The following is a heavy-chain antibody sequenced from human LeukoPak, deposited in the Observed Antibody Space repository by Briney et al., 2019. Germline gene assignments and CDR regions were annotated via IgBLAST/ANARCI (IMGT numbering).Heavy chain of an antibody. Sequence: GGSLRLSCEASGFTFSSYATSWVRQAPGKGLEWVSAIRDSGSSTHYADSVKGRFTTSRDNSKNTLFLQMNSLRAEDTAIYYCAKYGPQDSGSSHFDYWGQGALVTVSS. V-gene: IGHV3-23*01. D-gene: IGHD1-26*01. CDR2: IRDSGSST. CDR1: GFTFSSYA. J-gene: IGHJ4*02. CDR3: AKYGPQDSGSSHFDY.